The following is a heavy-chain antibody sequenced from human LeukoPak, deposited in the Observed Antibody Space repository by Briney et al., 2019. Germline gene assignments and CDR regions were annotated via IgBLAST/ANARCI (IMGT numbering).Heavy chain of an antibody. V-gene: IGHV4-61*02. Sequence: SETPSLTCTVSGGSISSGSYYWSWIRQPAGKGLEWIGRIYTSGSTNYNPSLKSRVTISVDTSKNQFSLKLSSVTAADTAVYYCAAKMTTVVTTFDYWGQGTLVTVSS. D-gene: IGHD4-23*01. CDR1: GGSISSGSYY. J-gene: IGHJ4*02. CDR3: AAKMTTVVTTFDY. CDR2: IYTSGST.